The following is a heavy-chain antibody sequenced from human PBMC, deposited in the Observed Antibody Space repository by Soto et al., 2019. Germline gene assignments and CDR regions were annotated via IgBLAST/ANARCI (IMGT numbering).Heavy chain of an antibody. CDR1: GGSISISSYY. J-gene: IGHJ5*02. CDR3: ASLRGDYVGARWFAP. D-gene: IGHD4-17*01. V-gene: IGHV4-39*01. CDR2: IYYSGST. Sequence: PSETLSLTCTVSGGSISISSYYWGWIRQPPGKGLEWIGSIYYSGSTYYTPSLKIRVTISVDTSKNQFSLKLSSATAADTAVYYWASLRGDYVGARWFAPWGQGTLVTVSS.